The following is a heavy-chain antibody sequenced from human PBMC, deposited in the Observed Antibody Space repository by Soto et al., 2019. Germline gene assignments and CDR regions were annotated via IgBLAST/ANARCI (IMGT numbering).Heavy chain of an antibody. Sequence: QLQLQESGPGLVKPSETLSLTCTVSGGSISSSSYYWGWIRQPPGKGLEWIGSIYYSGSTYYNPSLKSRVTISVDTSKNQFSLKLSSVTAADTAVYYCAGYIRDYIWGSYRAIGTRFDYWGQGTLVTVSS. J-gene: IGHJ4*02. D-gene: IGHD3-16*02. V-gene: IGHV4-39*01. CDR2: IYYSGST. CDR1: GGSISSSSYY. CDR3: AGYIRDYIWGSYRAIGTRFDY.